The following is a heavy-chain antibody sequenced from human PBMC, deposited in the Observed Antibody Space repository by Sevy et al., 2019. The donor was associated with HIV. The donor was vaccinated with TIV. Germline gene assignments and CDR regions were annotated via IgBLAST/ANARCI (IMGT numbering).Heavy chain of an antibody. J-gene: IGHJ4*02. V-gene: IGHV1-18*04. D-gene: IGHD2-2*01. CDR3: ASGGELGYCSSTSCYPFDY. CDR1: GYTFTSYG. Sequence: ASVKVSCKASGYTFTSYGISWVRQAPGQGLEWMGLISAYNGNTNYAQKFQVRVTMTTETSTSSAYMELRNQRSDDTAVYYCASGGELGYCSSTSCYPFDYWGQGTLVTVSS. CDR2: ISAYNGNT.